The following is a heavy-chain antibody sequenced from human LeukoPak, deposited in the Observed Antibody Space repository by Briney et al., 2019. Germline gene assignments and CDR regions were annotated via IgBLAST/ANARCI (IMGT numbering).Heavy chain of an antibody. J-gene: IGHJ4*02. CDR2: IYPRDGST. Sequence: GASVKVSCKASGYILTNCYMHWVRQAPGQGLEWMGMIYPRDGSTSYAQRFQDRVTVTRDTSTSTVHMELSGLRSEDTAVYYCARDQEGFDYWGQGTQVTVSS. V-gene: IGHV1-46*01. CDR3: ARDQEGFDY. CDR1: GYILTNCY.